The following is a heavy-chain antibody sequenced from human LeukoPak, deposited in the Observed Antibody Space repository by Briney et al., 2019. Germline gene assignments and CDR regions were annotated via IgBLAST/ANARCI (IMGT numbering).Heavy chain of an antibody. CDR1: GGSISSGSYY. Sequence: PSQTLSLTCTVSGGSISSGSYYWSWIRQPAGKGLEWIGRIYTSGSTNYNPSLKSRVTISVDTSKNQFSLKLSSVTAADTAVYYCARGQYYYDSSGYTYWGQGTLVTVSS. CDR2: IYTSGST. CDR3: ARGQYYYDSSGYTY. V-gene: IGHV4-61*02. J-gene: IGHJ4*02. D-gene: IGHD3-22*01.